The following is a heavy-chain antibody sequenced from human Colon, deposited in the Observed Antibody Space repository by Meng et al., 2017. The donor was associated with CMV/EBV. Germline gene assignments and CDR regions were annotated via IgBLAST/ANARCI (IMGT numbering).Heavy chain of an antibody. CDR2: ISAYNGNT. CDR1: GYTFTSYG. CDR3: ARDGYSSSGANYYYYGMDV. J-gene: IGHJ6*02. Sequence: ASGKVSSKAPGYTFTSYGISWVRQAPGQGLEWMGWISAYNGNTNYAQKLQGRVTMTTDTSTSTAYMELRSLRSDDTAVYYCARDGYSSSGANYYYYGMDVWGQGTTVTVSS. D-gene: IGHD6-13*01. V-gene: IGHV1-18*01.